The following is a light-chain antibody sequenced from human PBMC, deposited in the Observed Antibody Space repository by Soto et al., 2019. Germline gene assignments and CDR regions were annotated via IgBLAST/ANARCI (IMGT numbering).Light chain of an antibody. CDR2: GAS. Sequence: TQSPATLSVPPGERAILSCRASQSVSTNFAWYQQKPGQAPRLRIYGASSRATGIPDRFSGSGSGTDFTLTISRLEPEDFAVYYCQQFRTFGKGTRWIS. CDR1: QSVSTN. J-gene: IGKJ1*01. CDR3: QQFRT. V-gene: IGKV3-20*01.